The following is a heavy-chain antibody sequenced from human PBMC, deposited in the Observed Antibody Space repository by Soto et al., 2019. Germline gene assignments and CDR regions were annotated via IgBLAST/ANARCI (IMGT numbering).Heavy chain of an antibody. CDR1: GFTFSSYA. D-gene: IGHD1-1*01. J-gene: IGHJ6*02. V-gene: IGHV3-23*01. CDR2: ISGSGGST. Sequence: VGSLRLSCAASGFTFSSYAMSWVRQAPGKGLEWVSAISGSGGSTYYADSVKGRFTISRDNSKNTLYLQMNSLRAEDTAVYYCAKDELEMSSYYYYGMDVWGQGTKVTVSS. CDR3: AKDELEMSSYYYYGMDV.